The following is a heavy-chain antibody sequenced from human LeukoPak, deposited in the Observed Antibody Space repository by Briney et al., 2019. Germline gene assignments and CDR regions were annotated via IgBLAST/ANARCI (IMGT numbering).Heavy chain of an antibody. J-gene: IGHJ4*02. CDR3: AKSSIFGVVIRPGYFDY. D-gene: IGHD3-3*02. CDR2: ISGSGGST. Sequence: GGSLRLSCAASGFTFNSYAMTWVRQAPGKGLEWVSAISGSGGSTYYADSVKGRFTISRDNSKNTLYLQMNSLRAEDTAVYYCAKSSIFGVVIRPGYFDYWGQGTLVTVSS. CDR1: GFTFNSYA. V-gene: IGHV3-23*01.